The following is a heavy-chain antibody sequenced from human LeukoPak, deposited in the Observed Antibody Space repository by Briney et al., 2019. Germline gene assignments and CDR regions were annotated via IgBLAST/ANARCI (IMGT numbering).Heavy chain of an antibody. CDR2: IWYDGSNK. J-gene: IGHJ4*02. CDR1: GFTFRSHG. CDR3: AGDRATSYFDY. Sequence: GGSLRLSCAASGFTFRSHGMHWVRQAPGKGLKWVAFIWYDGSNKYYTDSVKGRFTISRDNSKNTLYLQMNSLRAEDTAVYYCAGDRATSYFDYWGQGALVTISS. D-gene: IGHD1-26*01. V-gene: IGHV3-33*01.